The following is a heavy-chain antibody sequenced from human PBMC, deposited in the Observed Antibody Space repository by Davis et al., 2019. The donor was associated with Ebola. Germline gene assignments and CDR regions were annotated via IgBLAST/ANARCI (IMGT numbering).Heavy chain of an antibody. CDR2: ISYDGSNK. CDR3: MGTTSFDY. V-gene: IGHV3-30-3*01. CDR1: GFTFSSYA. J-gene: IGHJ4*02. D-gene: IGHD1-7*01. Sequence: PGGSLRLSCAASGFTFSSYAMHWVRQAPGKGLEWVAVISYDGSNKYYADSVKGRFTISRDNSKNTLYLQMNSLRAEDTAVYYCMGTTSFDYWGQGTLVTVSS.